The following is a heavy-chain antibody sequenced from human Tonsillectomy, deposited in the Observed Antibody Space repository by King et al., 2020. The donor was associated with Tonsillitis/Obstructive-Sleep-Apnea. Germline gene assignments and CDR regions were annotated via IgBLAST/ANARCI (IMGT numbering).Heavy chain of an antibody. V-gene: IGHV3-15*01. CDR3: ATRGYSGYDGFNDAFDI. J-gene: IGHJ3*02. Sequence: QLVQSGGGLVKPGGSLRLSCAASGFTFSNAWMSWVRQAPGKGLEWVGRIKSKTDGGTSDYAAPVKGRFIISRDDSKKTLYLQMNSLKTEDTAVYYCATRGYSGYDGFNDAFDIWGQGTMVTVSS. CDR2: IKSKTDGGTS. D-gene: IGHD5-12*01. CDR1: GFTFSNAW.